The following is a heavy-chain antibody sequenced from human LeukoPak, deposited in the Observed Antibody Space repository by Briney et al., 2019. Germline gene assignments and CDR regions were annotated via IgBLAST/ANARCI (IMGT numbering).Heavy chain of an antibody. V-gene: IGHV4-59*01. Sequence: SETLSLTCTVSGGSISSYYWSWIRQPPGKGLEWIGYIYYSGSTNYNPSLKSRVTISLDTSKNQFSLDLSSVTAADTAVYYCARKSFHTSSYDYWGQGTLVTVSS. CDR2: IYYSGST. J-gene: IGHJ4*02. CDR3: ARKSFHTSSYDY. CDR1: GGSISSYY. D-gene: IGHD2-2*01.